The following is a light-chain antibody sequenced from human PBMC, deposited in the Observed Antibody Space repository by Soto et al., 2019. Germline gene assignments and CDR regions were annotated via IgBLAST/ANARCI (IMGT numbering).Light chain of an antibody. CDR3: QQYSHLIT. CDR2: DAS. V-gene: IGKV1-33*01. Sequence: IQMTQSSSSLSESVGDRVTITCQASQDISNYLNWYQQKLGKAPKLLIYDASNLETGVPSWFSGSGSGTDFTFTISRVQPEDIATYYCQQYSHLITFGQGTRLEI. J-gene: IGKJ5*01. CDR1: QDISNY.